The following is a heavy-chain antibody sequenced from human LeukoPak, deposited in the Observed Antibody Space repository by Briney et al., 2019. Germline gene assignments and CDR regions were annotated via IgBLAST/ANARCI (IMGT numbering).Heavy chain of an antibody. CDR1: GFTIRSYA. CDR3: AKDLSTIFGVVIQFDY. Sequence: GGSLRLSCVAFGFTIRSYAMSWVHQAPGKGLEWVSAISGSGGSTYYADSVKGRFTISRDNSKNTLYLQMNSLRAEDTAVYYCAKDLSTIFGVVIQFDYWGQGTLVTVSS. J-gene: IGHJ4*02. CDR2: ISGSGGST. V-gene: IGHV3-23*01. D-gene: IGHD3-3*01.